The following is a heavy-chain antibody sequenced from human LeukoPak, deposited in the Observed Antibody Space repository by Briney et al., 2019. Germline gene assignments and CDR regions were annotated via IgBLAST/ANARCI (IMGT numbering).Heavy chain of an antibody. Sequence: VQPGGSLRLSCAASGFTFSNYAMSWVRQAPGKGLEWVSGITNSGGGTFYADSVKGRFTISRDNSKNTLYLQMNNPRAEDTAIYYCAKKGAVTATGYFDYWGQGTLVTVSS. V-gene: IGHV3-23*01. CDR3: AKKGAVTATGYFDY. D-gene: IGHD2-21*02. CDR1: GFTFSNYA. CDR2: ITNSGGGT. J-gene: IGHJ4*02.